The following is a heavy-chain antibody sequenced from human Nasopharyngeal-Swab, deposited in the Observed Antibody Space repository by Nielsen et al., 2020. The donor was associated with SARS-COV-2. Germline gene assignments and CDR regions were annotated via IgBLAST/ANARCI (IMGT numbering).Heavy chain of an antibody. Sequence: GESLKISCQASGPGFATYWISWVRQRPGKGLEWMGRIDPSDSYTNYSPSFQGHVTISADKSIGTASVQWSSLQASDTATYYCAEGPPPYHGMDVWGQGTAVTVS. CDR1: GPGFATYW. J-gene: IGHJ6*02. CDR2: IDPSDSYT. CDR3: AEGPPPYHGMDV. V-gene: IGHV5-10-1*01.